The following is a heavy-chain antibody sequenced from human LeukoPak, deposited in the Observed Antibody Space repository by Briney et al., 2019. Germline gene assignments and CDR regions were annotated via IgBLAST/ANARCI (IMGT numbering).Heavy chain of an antibody. CDR3: ARQRLSAVAGSYYFDY. CDR2: IYYSGST. D-gene: IGHD6-19*01. V-gene: IGHV4-59*08. Sequence: PSETLSLTCTVSGGSISSYYWSWIRQPPGKGLEWIGYIYYSGSTNYNPSLKSRVTISVDTSKNQFSLKLSSVTAADTAVYYCARQRLSAVAGSYYFDYWGQGTLVTVSS. CDR1: GGSISSYY. J-gene: IGHJ4*02.